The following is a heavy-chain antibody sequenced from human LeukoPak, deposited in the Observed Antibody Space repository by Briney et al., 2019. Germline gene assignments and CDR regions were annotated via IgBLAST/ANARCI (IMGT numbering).Heavy chain of an antibody. Sequence: GGSLRLSCAASGFTFSSNWMSWVRQAPGKGLECVANIKQDGSDKYYVDSVKGRFTISRDNAKNSLYLQMNSLRVEDTAVYYCARDYDWGQGTLVTVSS. CDR2: IKQDGSDK. CDR3: ARDYD. V-gene: IGHV3-7*01. CDR1: GFTFSSNW. D-gene: IGHD4-17*01. J-gene: IGHJ4*02.